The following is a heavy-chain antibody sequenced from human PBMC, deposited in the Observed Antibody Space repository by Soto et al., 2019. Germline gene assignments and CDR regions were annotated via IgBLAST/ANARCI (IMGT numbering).Heavy chain of an antibody. V-gene: IGHV4-30-4*08. J-gene: IGHJ6*02. CDR2: IHYSGSI. D-gene: IGHD2-21*02. CDR3: AREDDGGDRDYYGLDV. CDR1: GGSISYEYYH. Sequence: QVQLQQSGPGLVKPSQTLSLTCTVSGGSISYEYYHWTWIGQSPGKGLEWIGYIHYSGSIIYNTSLQSRVTISMDTSKNQFLLQLSAVTAADTAVYFCAREDDGGDRDYYGLDVWGQGTTVTVSS.